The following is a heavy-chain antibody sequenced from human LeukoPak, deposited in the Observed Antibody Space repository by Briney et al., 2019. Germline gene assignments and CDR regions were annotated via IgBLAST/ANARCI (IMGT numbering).Heavy chain of an antibody. CDR2: IIPIFGTA. Sequence: SVKVSCKASGGTFSSYAISWVRHAPGQGLEWMGGIIPIFGTANYAQKFQGRVTITTDESTSTAYMELSSLRSEDTAVYYCASSGYCSSTSCLDYWGQGTLVTVSS. V-gene: IGHV1-69*05. D-gene: IGHD2-2*01. CDR1: GGTFSSYA. J-gene: IGHJ4*02. CDR3: ASSGYCSSTSCLDY.